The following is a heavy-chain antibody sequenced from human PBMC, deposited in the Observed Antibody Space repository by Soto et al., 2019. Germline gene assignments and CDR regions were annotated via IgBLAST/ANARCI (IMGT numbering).Heavy chain of an antibody. CDR3: TRGSDRSSTSCYTVGIYYGMDV. Sequence: SVKVSCKASGGTFRSYAISWVRQAPGQGLEWMGGIIPIFGTANYAQKFQGRVTITADKSTSTAYMERSSLRSEDTAVYYCTRGSDRSSTSCYTVGIYYGMDVWRQGTTVTVSS. V-gene: IGHV1-69*06. CDR2: IIPIFGTA. CDR1: GGTFRSYA. D-gene: IGHD2-2*02. J-gene: IGHJ6*02.